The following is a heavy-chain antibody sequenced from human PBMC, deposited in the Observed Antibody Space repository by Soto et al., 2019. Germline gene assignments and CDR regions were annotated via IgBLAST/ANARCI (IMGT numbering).Heavy chain of an antibody. D-gene: IGHD3-3*01. CDR3: ARHGALVYYDFWSGYPMRQNWFGP. V-gene: IGHV5-51*01. J-gene: IGHJ5*02. CDR2: IYPGDSDT. Sequence: GESLKISCKGSGYSFTSHWIGWVRQMPGKGLEWMGIIYPGDSDTRYSPSFQGQVTISADKSISTAYLQWSSLKASDTAMYYCARHGALVYYDFWSGYPMRQNWFGPWGQGTLVTVSS. CDR1: GYSFTSHW.